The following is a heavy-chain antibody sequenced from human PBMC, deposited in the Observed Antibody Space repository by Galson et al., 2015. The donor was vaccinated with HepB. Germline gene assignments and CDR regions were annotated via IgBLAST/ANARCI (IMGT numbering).Heavy chain of an antibody. CDR2: FDPEDGET. CDR1: GYTLTELS. J-gene: IGHJ4*02. Sequence: SVKVSCKVSGYTLTELSMHWVRQAPGKGLEWMGGFDPEDGETIYAQKFQGRVTMTEDTSTDTAYMELSSLRSEDTAVYYCATITYSYGSCDYWGQGTLGTVSS. D-gene: IGHD5-18*01. V-gene: IGHV1-24*01. CDR3: ATITYSYGSCDY.